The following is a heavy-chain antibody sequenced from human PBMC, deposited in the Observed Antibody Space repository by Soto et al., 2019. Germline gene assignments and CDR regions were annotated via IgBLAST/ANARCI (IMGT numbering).Heavy chain of an antibody. V-gene: IGHV4-39*01. Sequence: LSLTCTVSGGSISSSSYYWGWIRQPPGKGLEWIGSIYYSGSTYYNPSLKSRVTISVDTSKNQFSLKLSSVTAADTAVYYCARHGLGELAPLYNRFAPWGQGTLVPVSS. CDR1: GGSISSSSYY. CDR2: IYYSGST. CDR3: ARHGLGELAPLYNRFAP. J-gene: IGHJ5*02. D-gene: IGHD3-10*01.